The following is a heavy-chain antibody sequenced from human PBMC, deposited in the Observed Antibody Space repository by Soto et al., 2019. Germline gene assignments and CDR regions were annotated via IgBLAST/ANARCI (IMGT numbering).Heavy chain of an antibody. CDR1: GGTFSSYA. V-gene: IGHV1-69*01. J-gene: IGHJ6*02. D-gene: IGHD2-21*02. CDR2: IIPIFGTA. CDR3: ARGGYIVVVTATPGYGMDV. Sequence: QVQLVQSGAEVKKPGSSVKVSCKASGGTFSSYAISWVRQAPGQGLEWMGGIIPIFGTASYAQKFQGRVTITADESTSTAYMELSSLRSEDTAVYYCARGGYIVVVTATPGYGMDVWGQGTTVTVSS.